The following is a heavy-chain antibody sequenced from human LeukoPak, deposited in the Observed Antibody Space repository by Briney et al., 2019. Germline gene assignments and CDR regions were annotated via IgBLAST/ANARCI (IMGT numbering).Heavy chain of an antibody. V-gene: IGHV3-23*01. CDR1: GFTFGTYS. CDR3: AKEGQGHYDSSGYYSDDAFDI. D-gene: IGHD3-22*01. CDR2: ISGSGGST. Sequence: GGSLRLSCAASGFTFGTYSMNWVRQAPGKGLEWVSAISGSGGSTYYADSVKGRFTISRDNSKNTLYLQMNSLRAEDTAVYYCAKEGQGHYDSSGYYSDDAFDIWGQGTMVTVSS. J-gene: IGHJ3*02.